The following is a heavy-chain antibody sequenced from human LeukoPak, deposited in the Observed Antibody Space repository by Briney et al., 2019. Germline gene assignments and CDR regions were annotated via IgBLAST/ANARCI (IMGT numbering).Heavy chain of an antibody. CDR2: IYPGDSDT. D-gene: IGHD3-10*01. CDR3: ARQGLWFGELLLGDAFDI. J-gene: IGHJ3*02. Sequence: GESLKISCKGSGYSFTSYWIGWVRQMPGKGLEWMGIIYPGDSDTRYSPSFQGQVTISADKSISTAYLQWSSLKASDTAMYYCARQGLWFGELLLGDAFDIWGQGTMVTVSS. CDR1: GYSFTSYW. V-gene: IGHV5-51*01.